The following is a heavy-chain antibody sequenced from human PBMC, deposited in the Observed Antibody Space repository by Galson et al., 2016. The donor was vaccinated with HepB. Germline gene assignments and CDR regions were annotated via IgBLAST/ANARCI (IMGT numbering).Heavy chain of an antibody. CDR3: ATDVHNRFAS. V-gene: IGHV1-18*01. CDR1: GYKFTNNG. D-gene: IGHD1-1*01. CDR2: ISAKSGDT. Sequence: SVKVSCKASGYKFTNNGISWVRQAPGQGLEWLGWISAKSGDTNFAKKFQGRVTLPRDTPTSAVYMQLTRLKSDDTAMYYWATDVHNRFASWGQGTPVAVSS. J-gene: IGHJ5*01.